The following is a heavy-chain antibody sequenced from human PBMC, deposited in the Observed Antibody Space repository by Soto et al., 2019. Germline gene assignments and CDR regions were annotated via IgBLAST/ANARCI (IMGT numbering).Heavy chain of an antibody. Sequence: GGSLRLSCAASGFAFSNAWINWVRQAPGKGLEWVGRIKSKGHGGTTDFAAPVRGRFAISRDDSRNLVYMQMNSLNIEDTAVYYCTTDSYTSVIVVRFDYWGHGTLVTVSS. CDR3: TTDSYTSVIVVRFDY. CDR2: IKSKGHGGTT. D-gene: IGHD3-22*01. CDR1: GFAFSNAW. V-gene: IGHV3-15*07. J-gene: IGHJ4*01.